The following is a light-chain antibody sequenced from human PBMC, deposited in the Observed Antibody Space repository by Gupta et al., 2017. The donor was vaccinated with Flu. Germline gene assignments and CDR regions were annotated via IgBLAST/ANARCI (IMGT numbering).Light chain of an antibody. V-gene: IGLV6-57*01. CDR2: EDI. Sequence: SCTRSSGSIASNDVQWYQQRPGRSPSAVIYEDIKRHSGVPDRFSGSIDTSSNSASLTISGLKTEDEADYYCQSYDSSNPWVFGGGTKLTVL. CDR3: QSYDSSNPWV. J-gene: IGLJ3*02. CDR1: SGSIASND.